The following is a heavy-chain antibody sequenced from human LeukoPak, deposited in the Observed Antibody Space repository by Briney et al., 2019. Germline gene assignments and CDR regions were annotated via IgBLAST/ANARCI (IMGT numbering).Heavy chain of an antibody. D-gene: IGHD2-15*01. CDR2: ICHSGSSGST. CDR3: ARTLRYCSGDSCRYFDY. CDR1: GYSISSGYY. J-gene: IGHJ4*02. Sequence: NPSETLSLTCAASGYSISSGYYWGWIRQPPGKGLEWIGSICHSGSSGSTYYNPSLKSRVTISVDTSKNQFSLKLSSVTAADTAVYYCARTLRYCSGDSCRYFDYWGQGTLVTVSS. V-gene: IGHV4-38-2*01.